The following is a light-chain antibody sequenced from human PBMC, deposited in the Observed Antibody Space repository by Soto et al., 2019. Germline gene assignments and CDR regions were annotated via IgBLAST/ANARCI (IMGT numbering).Light chain of an antibody. J-gene: IGKJ4*01. Sequence: DIQMTQSPSSLSASVGDRVTITCRASQGISNYLAWYQQKPGKVPKLLIYAASTLQSGVPSRFSGSGSGTDFTLTISSLQPEDVATYYCQKSPDTFGRGTKVEIK. CDR2: AAS. CDR1: QGISNY. V-gene: IGKV1-27*01. CDR3: QKSPDT.